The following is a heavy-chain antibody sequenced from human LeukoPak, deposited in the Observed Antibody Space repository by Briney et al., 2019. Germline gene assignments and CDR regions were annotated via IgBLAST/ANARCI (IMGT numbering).Heavy chain of an antibody. CDR3: ARDSPVPAANRISYYYYMDV. CDR1: GGSISSSSYY. V-gene: IGHV4-39*07. D-gene: IGHD2-2*01. CDR2: IYYSGST. J-gene: IGHJ6*03. Sequence: SETLSLTCTVSGGSISSSSYYWGWIRQPPGKGLEWIGSIYYSGSTYYNPSLKSRVTISVDTSKNQFSLKLSSVTAADTAVYYCARDSPVPAANRISYYYYMDVWGKGTTVTISS.